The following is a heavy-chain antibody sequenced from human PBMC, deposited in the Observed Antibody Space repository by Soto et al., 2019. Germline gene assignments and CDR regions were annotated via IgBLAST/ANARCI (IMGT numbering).Heavy chain of an antibody. Sequence: HLQLQESGPGLVKPSETLSLTCTVSGGSISSSSYYWGWIRHPPGKGLEWIGSIYYSGTTYYNPSLKSRVTISVDTSKNQFSLKLSSVTAADTAVYYCGRPPVAGSLNAFDVWGQGTMLSVSS. D-gene: IGHD6-19*01. J-gene: IGHJ3*01. V-gene: IGHV4-39*01. CDR3: GRPPVAGSLNAFDV. CDR2: IYYSGTT. CDR1: GGSISSSSYY.